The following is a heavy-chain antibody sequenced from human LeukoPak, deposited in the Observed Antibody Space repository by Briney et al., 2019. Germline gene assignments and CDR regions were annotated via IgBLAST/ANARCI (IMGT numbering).Heavy chain of an antibody. V-gene: IGHV4-4*02. CDR2: VHLDGRT. D-gene: IGHD3-3*01. J-gene: IGHJ4*02. CDR1: GGSVTSTNW. CDR3: AREGGFYRPLDY. Sequence: PSETLSLTCGVSGGSVTSTNWWTWVRQPPGKGLEWIGEVHLDGRTNYNPSLKSRLTMSVDLSENHVSLKLTSVTAADTAVYYCAREGGFYRPLDYSGQGTLVTVSS.